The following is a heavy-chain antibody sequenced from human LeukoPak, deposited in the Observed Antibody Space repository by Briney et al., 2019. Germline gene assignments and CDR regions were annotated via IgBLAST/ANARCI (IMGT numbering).Heavy chain of an antibody. CDR2: ISYSGST. Sequence: SETLSLTRTVSGGSISNYQWSWIRQPPGQGLEWIGYISYSGSTFYNPPLKSRVTLSVDTSKKQFALRLSSVTAADTAVYYCAKHQRDSSGYHYFDDWGKGTLVTVSS. D-gene: IGHD3-22*01. V-gene: IGHV4-59*08. CDR1: GGSISNYQ. J-gene: IGHJ4*02. CDR3: AKHQRDSSGYHYFDD.